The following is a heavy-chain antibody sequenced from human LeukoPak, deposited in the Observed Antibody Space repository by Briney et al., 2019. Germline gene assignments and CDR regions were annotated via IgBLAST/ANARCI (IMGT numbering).Heavy chain of an antibody. D-gene: IGHD1-26*01. CDR2: ISSSGSTI. Sequence: GGSLRLSCAASGFTFSSYEMNWVRQAPGKGLECVSYISSSGSTIYYADSVKGRFTISRDNSKNTLYLQMNSLRAEDTAVYYCARELGATDYWGQGTLVTVSS. J-gene: IGHJ4*02. V-gene: IGHV3-48*03. CDR1: GFTFSSYE. CDR3: ARELGATDY.